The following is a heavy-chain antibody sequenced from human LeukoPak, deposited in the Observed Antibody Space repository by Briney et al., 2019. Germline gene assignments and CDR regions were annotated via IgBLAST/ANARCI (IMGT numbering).Heavy chain of an antibody. V-gene: IGHV3-23*01. CDR2: VDHSFGTT. J-gene: IGHJ4*02. Sequence: GGSLRLSCAASGFTFSSYAMSWVRLAPGKGLEWVSTVDHSFGTTHYADSVEGRFTISRDDSENTVSLQMNSLRSEDTAMYYCATDADYGGNPYYFDSWGQGTLVTVSS. CDR1: GFTFSSYA. CDR3: ATDADYGGNPYYFDS. D-gene: IGHD4-23*01.